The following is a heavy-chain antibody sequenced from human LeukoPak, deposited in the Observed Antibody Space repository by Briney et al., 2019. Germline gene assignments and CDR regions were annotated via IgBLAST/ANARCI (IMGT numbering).Heavy chain of an antibody. CDR2: ISSSSSYI. CDR3: ARGNYYDTSGPSWY. D-gene: IGHD3-22*01. J-gene: IGHJ4*02. V-gene: IGHV3-21*01. CDR1: GFTFSSYS. Sequence: PGGSLRLSCAASGFTFSSYSMNWVRQAPGRGLEWVSSISSSSSYIYYADSVKGRFTISRDSAKNSLYLQMNSLRADDTAVYYCARGNYYDTSGPSWYWGQGTLVTVSS.